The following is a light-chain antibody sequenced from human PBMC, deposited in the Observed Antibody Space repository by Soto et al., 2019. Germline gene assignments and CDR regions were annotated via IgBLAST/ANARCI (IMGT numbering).Light chain of an antibody. V-gene: IGKV3-20*01. J-gene: IGKJ1*01. CDR1: QSVNSNY. CDR2: GAY. Sequence: EIVLTQSPGTLSLSPGERATLSCMASQSVNSNYLAWYQQKPGQAPRLLIHGAYTRATDIPDRFSGSGSGTDFTLTISRLEPEDFAVYYCQQCGSSPRTFGQGTKVEIK. CDR3: QQCGSSPRT.